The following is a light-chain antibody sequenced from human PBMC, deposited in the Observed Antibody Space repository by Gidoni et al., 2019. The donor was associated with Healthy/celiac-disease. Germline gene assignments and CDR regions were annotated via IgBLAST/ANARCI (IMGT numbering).Light chain of an antibody. CDR1: QRLLHSNGYNY. V-gene: IGKV2-28*01. CDR2: LGS. J-gene: IGKJ3*01. Sequence: MVMTQPPLSLPVPPGEPASISCRSRQRLLHSNGYNYLDWYLQKPGQSPQLLIYLGSNRASGVPDRFSGSGSGTDFTLKISRVEAEDVGVYYCMQALQTPYTFGPGTKVDIK. CDR3: MQALQTPYT.